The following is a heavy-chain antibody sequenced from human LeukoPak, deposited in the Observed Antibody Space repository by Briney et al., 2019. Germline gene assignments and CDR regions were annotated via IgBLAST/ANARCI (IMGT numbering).Heavy chain of an antibody. Sequence: ASVKVSCKASGYTFTGYYIHWVRQAPGQGLEWMGWINPNSGGTNYAQKFQGRVTMTRDTSISTAYMELSRLRSDDTAVYYCARVPNTTRVPLFDYWGQGTLVTVSS. CDR3: ARVPNTTRVPLFDY. D-gene: IGHD2/OR15-2a*01. J-gene: IGHJ4*02. CDR2: INPNSGGT. CDR1: GYTFTGYY. V-gene: IGHV1-2*02.